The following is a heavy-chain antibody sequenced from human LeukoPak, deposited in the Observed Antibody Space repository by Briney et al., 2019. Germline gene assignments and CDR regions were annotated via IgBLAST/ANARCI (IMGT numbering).Heavy chain of an antibody. CDR3: ARENWNYVGAFDI. Sequence: ASVTVSCKASGYTFTGYYMHWVRQAPGQGLEWMGWINPNSGGTNYAQKFQGRVTMTSDTSISTAYMELSRLRSDDTAVYYCARENWNYVGAFDIWGQGTMVTVSS. J-gene: IGHJ3*02. D-gene: IGHD1-7*01. CDR1: GYTFTGYY. V-gene: IGHV1-2*02. CDR2: INPNSGGT.